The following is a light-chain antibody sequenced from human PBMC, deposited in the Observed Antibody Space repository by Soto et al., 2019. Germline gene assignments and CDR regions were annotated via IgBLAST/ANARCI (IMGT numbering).Light chain of an antibody. Sequence: GDRVTITCRASQGISSYLAWYQQKPGKAPKLLIYAASTLQSGVPSRFSGSGSGTEFTLTISSLQPEDFATYYCLQLNSPFTFGLGTKVDIK. J-gene: IGKJ3*01. V-gene: IGKV1-9*01. CDR3: LQLNSPFT. CDR2: AAS. CDR1: QGISSY.